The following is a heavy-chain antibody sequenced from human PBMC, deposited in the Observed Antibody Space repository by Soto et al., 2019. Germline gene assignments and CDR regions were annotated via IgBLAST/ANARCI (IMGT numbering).Heavy chain of an antibody. CDR3: ARQIGDDPFDI. J-gene: IGHJ3*02. V-gene: IGHV4-4*09. CDR2: IYRTGST. Sequence: SYTLSLTCTVSGGSISTYYWNWIRLSPGKGLEWIGYIYRTGSTHYNPSLNGRVAISLDTSRKRFSLKLNSVTAADTAVYFCARQIGDDPFDIWGQGTMVTVSS. CDR1: GGSISTYY. D-gene: IGHD3-3*01.